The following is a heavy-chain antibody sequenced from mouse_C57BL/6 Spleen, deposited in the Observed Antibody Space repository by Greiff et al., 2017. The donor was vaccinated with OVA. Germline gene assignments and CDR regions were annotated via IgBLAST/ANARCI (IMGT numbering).Heavy chain of an antibody. J-gene: IGHJ2*01. Sequence: VKLEESGAELVKPGASVKISCKASGYAFSSYWMKWVKQRPGKGLEWIGQIFPGGGGTYYNGKFKGKAPLTADKSSNTAYMQLSSLTSVDSAVYFFSRCAAYFAYWGQGTPLTVSS. CDR1: GYAFSSYW. V-gene: IGHV1-80*01. CDR2: IFPGGGGT. CDR3: SRCAAYFAY.